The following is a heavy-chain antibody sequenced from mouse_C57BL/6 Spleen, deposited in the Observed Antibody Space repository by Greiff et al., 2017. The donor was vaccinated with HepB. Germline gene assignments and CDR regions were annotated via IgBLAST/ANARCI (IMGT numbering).Heavy chain of an antibody. CDR2: INPSDSDT. CDR1: GYTFTSYW. J-gene: IGHJ3*01. D-gene: IGHD2-1*01. CDR3: AMDGNYAWFAY. V-gene: IGHV1-74*01. Sequence: VQLQQPGAELVKPGASVKVSCKASGYTFTSYWMHWLKQRPGQGLEWIGRINPSDSDTNYNQKFKGKATLTVDKSSSTAYMQLSSLTSEDSSVYYCAMDGNYAWFAYWGQGTLVTVSA.